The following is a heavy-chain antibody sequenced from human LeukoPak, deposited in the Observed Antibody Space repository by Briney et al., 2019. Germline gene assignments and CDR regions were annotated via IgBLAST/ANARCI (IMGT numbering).Heavy chain of an antibody. CDR3: AKDQIGWAPGYVSGPLDQ. J-gene: IGHJ4*02. CDR1: GFSFTMYG. D-gene: IGHD6-19*01. CDR2: ISTDGNNE. Sequence: PGRPLRLSCAASGFSFTMYGIHWVRQAPGKGLEWVAVISTDGNNEYYPNSVKGRFTISRDNSKNTVYLQMTSLRTEDTAVYYCAKDQIGWAPGYVSGPLDQWGQGTLVTVSS. V-gene: IGHV3-30*18.